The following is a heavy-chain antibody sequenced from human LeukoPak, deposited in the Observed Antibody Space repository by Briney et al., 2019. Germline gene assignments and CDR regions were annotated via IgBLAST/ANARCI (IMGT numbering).Heavy chain of an antibody. CDR3: ARAPSYYYDSSGIDY. Sequence: ASVKVSCKASGYTFTSYDINWVRQATGQGLEWMGWMNPNSGNTGYAQKFQGRVTITRSTSISTAYMELSSLRSEDTAVYYCARAPSYYYDSSGIDYWGQGTLVTVSS. CDR2: MNPNSGNT. CDR1: GYTFTSYD. J-gene: IGHJ4*02. D-gene: IGHD3-22*01. V-gene: IGHV1-8*03.